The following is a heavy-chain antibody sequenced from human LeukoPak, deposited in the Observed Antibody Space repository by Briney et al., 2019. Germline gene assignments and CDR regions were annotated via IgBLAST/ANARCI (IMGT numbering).Heavy chain of an antibody. J-gene: IGHJ4*02. CDR3: ARGITIFGVVIMLDRFDY. CDR1: GGSFSGYY. Sequence: SETLSLTCAVNGGSFSGYYWGWIRQPPGKGLEWIGSIYYSGSTYYNPSLKSRVTISVDTSKNQFSLKLSSVTAADTAVYYCARGITIFGVVIMLDRFDYWGQGTLVTVSS. V-gene: IGHV4-34*01. CDR2: IYYSGST. D-gene: IGHD3-3*01.